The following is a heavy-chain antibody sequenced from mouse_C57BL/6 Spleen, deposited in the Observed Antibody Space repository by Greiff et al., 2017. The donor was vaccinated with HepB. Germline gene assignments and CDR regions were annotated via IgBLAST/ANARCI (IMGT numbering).Heavy chain of an antibody. CDR1: GYTFTDYE. CDR3: TSYYGSSYPFAY. V-gene: IGHV1-15*01. D-gene: IGHD1-1*01. J-gene: IGHJ3*01. Sequence: QVQLKESGAELVRPGASVTLSCKASGYTFTDYEMHWVKQTPVHGLEWIGAIDPETGGTAYNQKFKGKAILTADKSSSTAYMELRSLTSEDSAVYYCTSYYGSSYPFAYWGQGTLVTVSA. CDR2: IDPETGGT.